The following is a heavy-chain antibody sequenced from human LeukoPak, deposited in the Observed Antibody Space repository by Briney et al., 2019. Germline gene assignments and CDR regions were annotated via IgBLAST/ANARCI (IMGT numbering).Heavy chain of an antibody. Sequence: GGSLRLSCAASGFTFSAYWMHWVRQAPGKGLEWLADIRQDGDQTYYADSVKGRFTISRDSAKNSLYLQLNSLRAEDTAVYYCAKDLASTGALDLWGQGTLVTVSS. V-gene: IGHV3-7*01. D-gene: IGHD1-14*01. CDR3: AKDLASTGALDL. CDR1: GFTFSAYW. J-gene: IGHJ4*02. CDR2: IRQDGDQT.